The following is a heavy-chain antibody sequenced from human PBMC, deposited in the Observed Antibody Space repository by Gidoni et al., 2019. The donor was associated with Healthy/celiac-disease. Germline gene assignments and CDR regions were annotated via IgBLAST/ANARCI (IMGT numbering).Heavy chain of an antibody. CDR2: FDPEDGET. J-gene: IGHJ3*02. V-gene: IGHV1-24*01. CDR3: ATWDDYVWGSYRLGQGGSRGAFDI. D-gene: IGHD3-16*02. CDR1: GYTLTELS. Sequence: QVQLVQSGAEVKKPGASVKVSCKVSGYTLTELSMHWVRQAPGKGLEWMGGFDPEDGETIYAQKFQGRVTMTEDTSTDTAYMELSSLRSEDTAVYYCATWDDYVWGSYRLGQGGSRGAFDIWGQGTMVTVSS.